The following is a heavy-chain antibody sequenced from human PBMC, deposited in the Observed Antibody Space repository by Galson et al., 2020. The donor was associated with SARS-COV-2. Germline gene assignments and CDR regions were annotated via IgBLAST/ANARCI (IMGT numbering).Heavy chain of an antibody. CDR3: ARGQQTELLTPFDF. CDR2: IYDSANT. Sequence: SQTLSLTCAVSGGSVRGGAFSWSWFRQPPGKGLAWIGYIYDSANTYYNPSLKSRVSISVDRSKNQFSLNLSSVTAADTAVYYCARGQQTELLTPFDFWGQGTLVTVSS. J-gene: IGHJ4*02. D-gene: IGHD1-26*01. V-gene: IGHV4-30-2*01. CDR1: GGSVRGGAFS.